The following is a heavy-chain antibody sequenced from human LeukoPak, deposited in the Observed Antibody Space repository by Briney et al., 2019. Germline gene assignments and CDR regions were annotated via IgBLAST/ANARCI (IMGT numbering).Heavy chain of an antibody. CDR1: GFTFSSYG. CDR2: IWYDGSNK. CDR3: ARGKPYYYDSSGYYPRD. D-gene: IGHD3-22*01. Sequence: GGSLRLSCAASGFTFSSYGMRWVRQAPGKGLEWVAVIWYDGSNKYYADSVKGRFTISRDNSKNTLYLQMNSLRAEDTAVYYCARGKPYYYDSSGYYPRDWGQGTLVTVSS. J-gene: IGHJ4*02. V-gene: IGHV3-33*08.